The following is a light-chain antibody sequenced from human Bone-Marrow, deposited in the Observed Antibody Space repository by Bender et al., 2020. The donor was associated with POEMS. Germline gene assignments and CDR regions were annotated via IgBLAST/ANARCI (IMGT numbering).Light chain of an antibody. V-gene: IGLV1-44*01. Sequence: QSVLTQPPSAAGTPGQRVPISCSGSSNSVSWCQRVPGTAPKLLIYNNNRPPSGVPDRFPGSKSGTSASLAISGLQSEDEAHYYCETWDDSLNSVVFGGGTKLTVL. J-gene: IGLJ2*01. CDR3: ETWDDSLNSVV. CDR1: SNS. CDR2: NNN.